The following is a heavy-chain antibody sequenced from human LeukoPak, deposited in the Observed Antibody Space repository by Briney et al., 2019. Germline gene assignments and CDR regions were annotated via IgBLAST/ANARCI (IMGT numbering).Heavy chain of an antibody. D-gene: IGHD3-10*01. J-gene: IGHJ3*02. V-gene: IGHV1-2*02. CDR3: AATYYYGSGSYYGAFDI. CDR2: INPNSGGT. Sequence: GASVKVSCKASGYTFTGYYMHWVRQAPGQGLEWMGWINPNSGGTNYAQKFQGRVTMTRDTSISTAYMELSSLRSEDTAVYYCAATYYYGSGSYYGAFDIWGQGTMVTVSS. CDR1: GYTFTGYY.